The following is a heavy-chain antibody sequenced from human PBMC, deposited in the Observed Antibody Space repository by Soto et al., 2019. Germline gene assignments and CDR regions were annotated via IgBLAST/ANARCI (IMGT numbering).Heavy chain of an antibody. V-gene: IGHV1-18*01. CDR2: ISAYNGNT. CDR1: GYTFTSYG. Sequence: SVKVSCKASGYTFTSYGISWVRQAPGQGLEWMGWISAYNGNTNYAQKLQGRVTMTTDTSTSTAYMELRSLRSDDTAVYYCARGIGYYYDSSVYYYGWFDPWGQGTLVTVSA. CDR3: ARGIGYYYDSSVYYYGWFDP. D-gene: IGHD3-22*01. J-gene: IGHJ5*02.